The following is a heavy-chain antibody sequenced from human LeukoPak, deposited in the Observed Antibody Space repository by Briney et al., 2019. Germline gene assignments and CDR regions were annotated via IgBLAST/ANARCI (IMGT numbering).Heavy chain of an antibody. J-gene: IGHJ4*02. Sequence: PGGSLRLSCAASGFTFSSYAMSWVGQAPGKGLKGVSAISGSGGSTYYAASVKGRFTISRGNSKNTLYLQMNSLRAEDTAVYYCAKLGVVDTAMVTVRYFDYWGQGTLVTVSS. CDR3: AKLGVVDTAMVTVRYFDY. CDR2: ISGSGGST. CDR1: GFTFSSYA. V-gene: IGHV3-23*01. D-gene: IGHD5-18*01.